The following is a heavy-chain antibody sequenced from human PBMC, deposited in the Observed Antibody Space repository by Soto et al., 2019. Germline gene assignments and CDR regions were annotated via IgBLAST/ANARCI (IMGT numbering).Heavy chain of an antibody. V-gene: IGHV2-5*02. CDR2: IYWDDHK. CDR3: ARRYYMVRGVIVFDY. CDR1: GFSLSSSGVG. Sequence: QITLKESGPTLVKPTQTLTLTCTFSGFSLSSSGVGVGWIRQPPGKALEWLTLIYWDDHKRYSPSLKNRLTITKDTSKNQVVLTMINVDPVDTATYYCARRYYMVRGVIVFDYWGQGTLVTVSS. J-gene: IGHJ4*02. D-gene: IGHD3-10*01.